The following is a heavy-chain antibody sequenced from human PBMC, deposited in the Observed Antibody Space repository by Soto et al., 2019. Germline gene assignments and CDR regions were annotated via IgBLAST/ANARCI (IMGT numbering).Heavy chain of an antibody. Sequence: GGSLRLSCAASGFTFSSYSMNWVRQAPGKGLEWVSSISSSSSYIYYADSVKGRFTISRDNAKNTLYLKMNSLRSDDTAVYYCARDLSDDYDSSGSTIWGQGTMVTVSS. V-gene: IGHV3-21*04. CDR2: ISSSSSYI. J-gene: IGHJ3*02. CDR1: GFTFSSYS. D-gene: IGHD3-22*01. CDR3: ARDLSDDYDSSGSTI.